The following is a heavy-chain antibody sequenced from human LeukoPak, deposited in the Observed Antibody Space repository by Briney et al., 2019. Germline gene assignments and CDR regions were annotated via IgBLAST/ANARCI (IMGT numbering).Heavy chain of an antibody. V-gene: IGHV3-73*01. CDR3: SGEDDSSGYYGPRGKFDY. J-gene: IGHJ4*02. CDR2: IRSKANSYAT. Sequence: GGSLRLSCAASGFTFSGSAMHWVRQASGKGLEWVGRIRSKANSYATAYAASVKGRFSISRDDSKNTAYLQMNSLKTEDTAVYYCSGEDDSSGYYGPRGKFDYWGQGTLVTVSS. CDR1: GFTFSGSA. D-gene: IGHD3-22*01.